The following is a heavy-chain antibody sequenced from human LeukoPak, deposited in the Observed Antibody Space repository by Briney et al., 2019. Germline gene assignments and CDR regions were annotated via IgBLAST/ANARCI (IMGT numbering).Heavy chain of an antibody. D-gene: IGHD2-15*01. V-gene: IGHV1-2*02. CDR1: GYTFTGYY. J-gene: IGHJ4*02. CDR2: INPNSGGT. Sequence: GASVKVSCKAFGYTFTGYYTHWVRQAPGQGPEWMGWINPNSGGTNYAQKFQGRVTMTRDTSISTVYMELSRLRSDDTAVFYCARGLAAALGYFDYWGQGTLVTVSS. CDR3: ARGLAAALGYFDY.